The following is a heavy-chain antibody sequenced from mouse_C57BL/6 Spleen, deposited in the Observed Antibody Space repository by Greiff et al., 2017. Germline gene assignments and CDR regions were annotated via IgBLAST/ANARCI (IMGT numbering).Heavy chain of an antibody. V-gene: IGHV1-53*01. CDR1: GYTFTSYW. D-gene: IGHD3-2*02. CDR3: ARRGAQSTDYFDY. J-gene: IGHJ2*01. Sequence: QVQLQQPGTELVKPGASVKLSCKASGYTFTSYWMHWVKQRPGKGLEWIGNINPRNGGPNYNEKFKSKATLTVDKSSSTAYMQLSSLTSEDSAVYYCARRGAQSTDYFDYWGHGTTLTVSS. CDR2: INPRNGGP.